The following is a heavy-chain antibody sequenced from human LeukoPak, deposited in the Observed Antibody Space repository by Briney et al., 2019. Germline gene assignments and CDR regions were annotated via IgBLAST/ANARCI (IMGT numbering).Heavy chain of an antibody. CDR2: INHSGST. CDR3: ARVLLPGYSSGWYGAFDI. J-gene: IGHJ3*02. D-gene: IGHD6-19*01. Sequence: SETLSLTCAVYGGSFSGYYWSLIRQPPGKGLEWIGEINHSGSTNYNPSLKSRVTISVDTSKNQFSLKLSSVTAADTAVYYCARVLLPGYSSGWYGAFDIWGQGTMVTVSS. V-gene: IGHV4-34*01. CDR1: GGSFSGYY.